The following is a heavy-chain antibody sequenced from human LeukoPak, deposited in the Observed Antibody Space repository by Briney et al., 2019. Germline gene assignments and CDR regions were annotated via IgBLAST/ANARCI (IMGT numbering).Heavy chain of an antibody. CDR3: ARDQVAPIITMVRGVISAFDI. CDR2: IIPIFGTA. Sequence: SVKVSCKASVGTFSSYAISWVGQARGQALEWMGGIIPIFGTANSTQTFQGRVTITTDESTSTAYMEMSSLRSEDTAVYYCARDQVAPIITMVRGVISAFDIWGQGTMVTVSS. CDR1: VGTFSSYA. V-gene: IGHV1-69*05. D-gene: IGHD3-10*01. J-gene: IGHJ3*02.